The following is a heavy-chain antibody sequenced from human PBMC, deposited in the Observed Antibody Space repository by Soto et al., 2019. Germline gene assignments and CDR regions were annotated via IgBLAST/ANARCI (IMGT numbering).Heavy chain of an antibody. Sequence: SETLSLTCTVSGDLFNQYDWSWIRQPPGKGLEWIGNIYSSGSTNYNPSLKSRVTISLGASKNQFSLKLGSVTAADTAVYYCARERIWFAESDYYYDYWGQGALVTVSS. D-gene: IGHD3-10*01. CDR2: IYSSGST. CDR1: GDLFNQYD. J-gene: IGHJ4*02. V-gene: IGHV4-59*01. CDR3: ARERIWFAESDYYYDY.